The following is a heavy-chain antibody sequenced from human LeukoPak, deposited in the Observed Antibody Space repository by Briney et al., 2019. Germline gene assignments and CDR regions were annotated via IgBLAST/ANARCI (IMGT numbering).Heavy chain of an antibody. CDR3: TTSSDLVGATPGVFDY. Sequence: GGSLRLSCAASGFNVNNAWMSWVRQAPGKGLEWVGRIKSKTDGGTTDYAAPVKGRFTISRDDSKNTLYLQMNSLKTEDTAVYYCTTSSDLVGATPGVFDYWGQGTLVTVSS. D-gene: IGHD1-26*01. CDR1: GFNVNNAW. J-gene: IGHJ4*02. V-gene: IGHV3-15*07. CDR2: IKSKTDGGTT.